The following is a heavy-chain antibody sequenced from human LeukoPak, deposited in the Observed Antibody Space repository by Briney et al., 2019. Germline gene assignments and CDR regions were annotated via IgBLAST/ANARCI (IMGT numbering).Heavy chain of an antibody. CDR1: GSIFSTYW. CDR3: ARHWWGPDIADAANWFDP. J-gene: IGHJ5*02. D-gene: IGHD6-13*01. V-gene: IGHV5-51*01. Sequence: RGAPLQISCQGSGSIFSTYWIAWGRQLPGKGLEWVGMISPADSFTRYSPSFQGQVTMSADKSINTAYLQWSSLKASDTAMYYCARHWWGPDIADAANWFDPWGQGTLVTVTS. CDR2: ISPADSFT.